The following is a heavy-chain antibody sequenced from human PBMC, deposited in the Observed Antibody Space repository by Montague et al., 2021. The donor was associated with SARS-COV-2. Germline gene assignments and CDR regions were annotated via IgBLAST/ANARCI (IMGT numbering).Heavy chain of an antibody. V-gene: IGHV4-31*03. CDR2: IYYSGST. J-gene: IGHJ5*02. CDR1: GGSISSGGYY. CDR3: ARAVSITIFGVVGWFDP. D-gene: IGHD3-3*01. Sequence: TLSLTCTVSGGSISSGGYYWSWIRQHPGKGLEWIGYIYYSGSTYYNPPLKSRVTISVDTSKNQFSLKLSSVTAADTAVYYCARAVSITIFGVVGWFDPWGQGTLVTVSS.